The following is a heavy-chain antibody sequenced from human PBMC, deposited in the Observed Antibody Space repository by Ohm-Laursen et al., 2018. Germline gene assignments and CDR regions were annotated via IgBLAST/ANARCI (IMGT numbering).Heavy chain of an antibody. V-gene: IGHV4-59*01. J-gene: IGHJ5*02. D-gene: IGHD5-24*01. CDR1: GGSISSYY. CDR3: AREMDRDGYNLWFDP. Sequence: TLSLTCPVSGGSISSYYWSWIRQPPGKGLEWIGYIYYSGSTNYNPSLKSRVTISVDTSKNQFSLKLSSVTAADTAVYYCAREMDRDGYNLWFDPWGQGTLVTVSS. CDR2: IYYSGST.